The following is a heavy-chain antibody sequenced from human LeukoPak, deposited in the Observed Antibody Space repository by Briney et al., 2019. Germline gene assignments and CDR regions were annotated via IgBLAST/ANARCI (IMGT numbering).Heavy chain of an antibody. J-gene: IGHJ4*02. CDR1: GDSVSINSDA. D-gene: IGHD3-22*01. CDR3: ARTLDGYIDY. Sequence: SQTLSLTFAISGDSVSINSDAWNWIRQSPGRGLEWVGRSYYSSKWYSRYAVSVKSRITLNPHTSKNQFSLHLNSVTPEDTAVYYCARTLDGYIDYWGQGTLVTVSS. CDR2: SYYSSKWYS. V-gene: IGHV6-1*01.